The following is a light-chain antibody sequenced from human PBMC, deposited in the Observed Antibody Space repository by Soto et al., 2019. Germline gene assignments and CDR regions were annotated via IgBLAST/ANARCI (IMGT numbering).Light chain of an antibody. CDR1: QSISNK. Sequence: DIQMTQSPSTLSASVGDRVTITCRASQSISNKLNWYQQKPGKAPKVLIYKASNLQSGVPSRFSGSGSGTEFTLTISSLQPDDFATYYCLQYYTYWTFGPGTKVDIK. J-gene: IGKJ1*01. V-gene: IGKV1-5*03. CDR3: LQYYTYWT. CDR2: KAS.